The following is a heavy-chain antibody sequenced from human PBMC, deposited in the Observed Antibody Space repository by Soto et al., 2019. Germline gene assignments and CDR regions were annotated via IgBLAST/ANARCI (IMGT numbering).Heavy chain of an antibody. Sequence: GGSLRLSCAASGFTFSSYAMSWVRQAPGKGLEWVALISHDGSDKNYADSVKGRFTISRDNSKNTLYLQMNSLRAEDTAVYSCARARRAWLYHDFWGQGTLVTVSS. CDR3: ARARRAWLYHDF. V-gene: IGHV3-30-3*01. D-gene: IGHD2-2*02. J-gene: IGHJ4*02. CDR2: ISHDGSDK. CDR1: GFTFSSYA.